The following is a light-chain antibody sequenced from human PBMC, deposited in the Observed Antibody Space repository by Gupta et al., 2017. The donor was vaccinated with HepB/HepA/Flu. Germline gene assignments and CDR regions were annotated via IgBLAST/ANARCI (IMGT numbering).Light chain of an antibody. V-gene: IGLV2-14*03. J-gene: IGLJ1*01. CDR3: SYYTYSKTHSLI. CDR2: DVN. Sequence: HSALTQPASVSGSLGQSITLSCTGTNRDVGGHNYVSWYQHHPGQVPKLIIYDVNDRPSGISNRFSGSKSGNTDSLTLSGLQAEDEAEDDCSYYTYSKTHSLIFGTGTKVSV. CDR1: NRDVGGHNY.